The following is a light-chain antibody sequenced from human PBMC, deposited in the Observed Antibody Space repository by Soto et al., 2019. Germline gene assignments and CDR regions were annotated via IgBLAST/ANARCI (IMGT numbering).Light chain of an antibody. Sequence: EIVLTQSPGTLSLSPGERGTLSCRARQNLGTLYLAWFQQKSGQAPRLLIYSASRRATGIPDRFTGSGSGTDFTLTINRVEPEDVAVYFCQRYAGSPRTFGQGTKVDIK. CDR2: SAS. CDR3: QRYAGSPRT. V-gene: IGKV3-20*01. J-gene: IGKJ1*01. CDR1: QNLGTLY.